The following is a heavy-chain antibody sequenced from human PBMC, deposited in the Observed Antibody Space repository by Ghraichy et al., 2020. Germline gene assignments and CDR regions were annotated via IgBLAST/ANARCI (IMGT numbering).Heavy chain of an antibody. V-gene: IGHV4-34*01. D-gene: IGHD5-12*01. J-gene: IGHJ6*02. Sequence: SETLSLTCSVSGGSFSDYSWTWIRQPPGPGLEWIGEVNHSVGSNYNSSLKSRVTISVATSRKQFFLKLSSVTTADTAEYYCARATITDGMDVWGQGTTVTVSS. CDR2: VNHSVGS. CDR3: ARATITDGMDV. CDR1: GGSFSDYS.